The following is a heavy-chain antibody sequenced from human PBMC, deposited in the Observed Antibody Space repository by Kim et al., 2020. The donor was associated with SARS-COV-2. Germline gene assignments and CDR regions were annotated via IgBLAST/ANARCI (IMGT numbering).Heavy chain of an antibody. CDR3: ARGPDSGAYGHFDY. CDR1: GLTFNNYA. CDR2: ISGSGGTT. Sequence: GGSLRLSCAASGLTFNNYAMYWVRQAPGKGLEWVAAISGSGGTTYYADSVKGRFTISSDTYKNSLYLQMNILIVEATAVYYCARGPDSGAYGHFDYWGQG. V-gene: IGHV3-23*01. J-gene: IGHJ4*02. D-gene: IGHD2-15*01.